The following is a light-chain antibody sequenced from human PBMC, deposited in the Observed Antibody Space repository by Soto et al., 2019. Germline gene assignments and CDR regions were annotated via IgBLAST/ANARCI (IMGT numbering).Light chain of an antibody. CDR2: DVS. V-gene: IGLV2-14*01. CDR3: SSYTTGGTV. CDR1: SSDVGGYNY. J-gene: IGLJ3*02. Sequence: QSALTQPASVSGSPGQSITISCTGTSSDVGGYNYVSWYQQHPGKAPKLMIYDVSSRPSGVSNRFSGSKSGNTASLTISGLQAEDAADYSCSSYTTGGTVFGGGTKLTVL.